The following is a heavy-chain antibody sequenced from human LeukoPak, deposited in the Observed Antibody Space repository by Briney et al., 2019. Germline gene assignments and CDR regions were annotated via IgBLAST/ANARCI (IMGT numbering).Heavy chain of an antibody. D-gene: IGHD2-2*01. CDR3: ARRETHLSTSGYYYYYMDV. CDR2: NYYSGST. Sequence: SETLYLTCTVSGGSISSYYWSWIRQPPGKGLEWIGYNYYSGSTNYNPSLKSRVTISVDTSKNQFSLKLSSVTAADTAVYYCARRETHLSTSGYYYYYMDVWGKGTTVTVSS. V-gene: IGHV4-59*01. J-gene: IGHJ6*03. CDR1: GGSISSYY.